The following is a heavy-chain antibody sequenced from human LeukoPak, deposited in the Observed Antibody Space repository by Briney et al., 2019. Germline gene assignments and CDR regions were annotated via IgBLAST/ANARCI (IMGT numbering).Heavy chain of an antibody. D-gene: IGHD1-26*01. CDR2: ISAYNGNT. CDR1: GYTFTSYG. V-gene: IGHV1-18*01. CDR3: VRVGGVVGATSAFDI. J-gene: IGHJ3*02. Sequence: GASVKVSCKASGYTFTSYGISWVRQAPGQGLEWMGWISAYNGNTNYAQKLQGRVTMTTDISTSTAYMELRSLRSDDTAVYYCVRVGGVVGATSAFDIWGQGTMVTVSS.